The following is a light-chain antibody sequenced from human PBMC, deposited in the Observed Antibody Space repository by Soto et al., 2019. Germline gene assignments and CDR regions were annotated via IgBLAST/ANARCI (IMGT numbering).Light chain of an antibody. CDR1: QSLSSY. CDR3: QHRINWPIT. CDR2: DAS. J-gene: IGKJ4*01. V-gene: IGKV3-11*01. Sequence: EIVLTQSPATLSLSPGEGATLSCRASQSLSSYLAWYQQKPGQAPRLLIYDASNRATGIPARFSGSGSGTDFTLTISSLETEDFAVDYCQHRINWPITFGGGTKVEIK.